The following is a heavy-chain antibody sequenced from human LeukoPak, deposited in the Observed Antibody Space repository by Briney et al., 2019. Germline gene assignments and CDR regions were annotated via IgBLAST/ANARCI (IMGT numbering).Heavy chain of an antibody. CDR2: IIPILGIA. CDR1: GGTFSGYA. D-gene: IGHD3-10*01. Sequence: SVKVSCMPSGGTFSGYAISSVRSAPGEGLEWVGGIIPILGIANYTQTFQGRVTITADKSTSTVSMELSSWRSEATAVYYCAYSIAMVRGVRREYTWFGAWGQGTLVTV. J-gene: IGHJ5*02. V-gene: IGHV1-69*10. CDR3: AYSIAMVRGVRREYTWFGA.